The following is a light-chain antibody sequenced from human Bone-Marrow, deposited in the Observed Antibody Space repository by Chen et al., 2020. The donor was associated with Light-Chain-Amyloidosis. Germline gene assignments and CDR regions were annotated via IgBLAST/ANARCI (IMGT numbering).Light chain of an antibody. V-gene: IGLV3-21*02. J-gene: IGLJ3*02. CDR3: QVWDRSRDRPV. Sequence: SYLLTQPSSVSVAPGQTATIACGGNNIGSPSVHWYQQTPGQAPLLVVYEDSDRPSGIPERLSGSNSGNTATLTISRVEAGDEADYYCQVWDRSRDRPVFGGGTKLTVL. CDR1: NIGSPS. CDR2: EDS.